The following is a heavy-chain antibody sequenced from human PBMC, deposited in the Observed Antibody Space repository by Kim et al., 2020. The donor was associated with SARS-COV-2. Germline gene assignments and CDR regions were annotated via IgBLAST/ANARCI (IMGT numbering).Heavy chain of an antibody. CDR2: ISAYNGNT. CDR1: GYTFTSYG. J-gene: IGHJ2*01. Sequence: ASVKVSCKASGYTFTSYGISWVRQAPGQGLEWMGWISAYNGNTNYAQKLQGRVTMTTDTSTSTAYMELRSLRSDDTAVYYCARDGDGYNYRSYWYFDLWGRGTLVTVSS. V-gene: IGHV1-18*01. CDR3: ARDGDGYNYRSYWYFDL. D-gene: IGHD5-12*01.